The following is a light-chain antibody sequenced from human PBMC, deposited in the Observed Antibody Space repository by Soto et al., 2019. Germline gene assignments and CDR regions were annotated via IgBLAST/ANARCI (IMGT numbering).Light chain of an antibody. CDR1: QDISNY. J-gene: IGKJ5*01. Sequence: DIQMTQSPSSLSASVGDRVTFTCQASQDISNYLNWYQQKPGKAPKILIYYASNLKTGVPSRFSGSGSGTHFTFTISSLQPEDIATYYCQQYDNVTITFGQGTRLEIK. CDR2: YAS. CDR3: QQYDNVTIT. V-gene: IGKV1-33*01.